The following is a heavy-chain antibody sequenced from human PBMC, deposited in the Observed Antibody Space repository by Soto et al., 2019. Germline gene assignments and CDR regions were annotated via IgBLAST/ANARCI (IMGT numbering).Heavy chain of an antibody. CDR3: ARYYYDSSGYSQKTRHWYFDL. V-gene: IGHV1-18*01. Sequence: ASVKVSCKASGYSFTTHGITWVRQAPGQGLEWMGLITTYSGHTSYSPSLQGRVSMTRDTATSTAYMELKSLRADDTAVYYCARYYYDSSGYSQKTRHWYFDLWGRGTLVTVSS. CDR1: GYSFTTHG. CDR2: ITTYSGHT. J-gene: IGHJ2*01. D-gene: IGHD3-22*01.